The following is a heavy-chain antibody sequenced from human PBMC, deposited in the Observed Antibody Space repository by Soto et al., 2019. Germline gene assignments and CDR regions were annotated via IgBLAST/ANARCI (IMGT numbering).Heavy chain of an antibody. D-gene: IGHD3-10*01. V-gene: IGHV4-34*01. J-gene: IGHJ6*03. CDR2: INDSGDI. CDR1: GGSFGCYQ. Sequence: SETLSLTCAVYGGSFGCYQWSWIRQTPGKGLEWIGGINDSGDINYNPSLKSRVTILVDSPKKQISLRLSSVTAADTAVYYCARGLILWFGELSRQGGYYYYMDVWGKGTTVTV. CDR3: ARGLILWFGELSRQGGYYYYMDV.